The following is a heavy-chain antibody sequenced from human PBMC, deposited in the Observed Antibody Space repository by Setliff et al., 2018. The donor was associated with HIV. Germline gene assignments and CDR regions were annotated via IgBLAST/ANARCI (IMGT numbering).Heavy chain of an antibody. V-gene: IGHV4-34*01. Sequence: SETLSLTCAVYGGSFNGYYWSWIRPPPGKGLEWIGEINHSGSTNYNPSLKSRVTMSVDKSKNQFSLRLSSVTAADTAVYYCARARRAGSGPKYFQHWGQGTLVTVSS. CDR3: ARARRAGSGPKYFQH. J-gene: IGHJ1*01. CDR1: GGSFNGYY. D-gene: IGHD2-15*01. CDR2: INHSGST.